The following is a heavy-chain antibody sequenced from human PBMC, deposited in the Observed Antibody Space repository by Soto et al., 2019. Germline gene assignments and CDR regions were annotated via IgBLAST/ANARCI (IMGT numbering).Heavy chain of an antibody. J-gene: IGHJ5*01. V-gene: IGHV4-34*01. CDR3: ARRDAYDYFLGRYPPRCFDS. D-gene: IGHD3-16*02. Sequence: TENLSITCAVYGGAFSGYYWSLIRQPPGKGLEWIGEINHSGSTNYNPSLKSRVTISVDTSKNQFSLKLSSVTAADTAVYYCARRDAYDYFLGRYPPRCFDSSCQGPLLPVS. CDR1: GGAFSGYY. CDR2: INHSGST.